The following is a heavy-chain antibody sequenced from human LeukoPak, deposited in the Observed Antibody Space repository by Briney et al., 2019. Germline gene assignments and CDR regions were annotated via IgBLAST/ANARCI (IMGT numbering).Heavy chain of an antibody. J-gene: IGHJ4*02. Sequence: ASVKVSCKTSGYTFSTYYVHWVRLAPGQGLDWMGIINPHGGSTSCPQKFQGRVTMTSDTSTGTVYMDLNSLTSEDTAVYYCAGGRQLGRFDYWGQGTLVTVSS. CDR3: AGGRQLGRFDY. V-gene: IGHV1-46*01. D-gene: IGHD3-16*01. CDR2: INPHGGST. CDR1: GYTFSTYY.